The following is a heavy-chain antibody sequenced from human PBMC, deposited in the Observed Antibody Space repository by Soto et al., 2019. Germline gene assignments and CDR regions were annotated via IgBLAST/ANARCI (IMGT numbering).Heavy chain of an antibody. CDR2: IIPIFGTA. D-gene: IGHD2-15*01. CDR3: EICCSGGCGALQITEC. CDR1: GGTFSSYA. J-gene: IGHJ4*02. Sequence: GASLKVSCKASGGTFSSYAISWVRQAPGQGLEWMGGIIPIFGTANYAQKFQGRVTITADESTSTAYMDVSSLRSEDTAVYYCEICCSGGCGALQITECWGQGTLGTVSS. V-gene: IGHV1-69*13.